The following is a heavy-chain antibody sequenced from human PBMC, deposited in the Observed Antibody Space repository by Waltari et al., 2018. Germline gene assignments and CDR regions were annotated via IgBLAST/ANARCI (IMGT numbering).Heavy chain of an antibody. CDR2: IYYRGST. D-gene: IGHD6-13*01. V-gene: IGHV4-39*07. J-gene: IGHJ3*02. Sequence: QLQLQESGPGLVKPSETLSLTCTVSGGSISSSSYYWGWIRQPPGKGLEWIGSIYYRGSTYYNPSLKSRVTISVDTSKNQFSLKLSSVTAADTAVYYCATVPLYSSSLENAFDIWGQGTMVIVSS. CDR1: GGSISSSSYY. CDR3: ATVPLYSSSLENAFDI.